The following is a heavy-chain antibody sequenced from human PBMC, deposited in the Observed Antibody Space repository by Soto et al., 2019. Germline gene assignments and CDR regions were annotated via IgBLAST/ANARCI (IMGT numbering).Heavy chain of an antibody. CDR3: ARDAVDTATGYYYGMDV. CDR1: GYTFTSYG. J-gene: IGHJ6*02. Sequence: QVQLVQSGAEVKKPGASVKVSCKASGYTFTSYGISWVRQAPGQGLEWMGWISAYNGNTNYAQKLQGRVTMTTDTSTSTAYMELRSLRSEDTAVYYCARDAVDTATGYYYGMDVWGQGTTVTVSS. CDR2: ISAYNGNT. V-gene: IGHV1-18*01. D-gene: IGHD5-18*01.